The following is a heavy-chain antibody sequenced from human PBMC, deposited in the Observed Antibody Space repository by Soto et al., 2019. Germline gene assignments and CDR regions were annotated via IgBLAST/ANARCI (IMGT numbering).Heavy chain of an antibody. CDR2: IWYDGSNK. V-gene: IGHV3-33*01. D-gene: IGHD4-17*01. Sequence: QVQLVESGGGVVQPGRSLRLSCAASGFTFSSYGMHWVRQAPGKGLEWVAVIWYDGSNKYYADSVKGRFTLSRDNSKNTLYMQMNSLRAEDTAVYYCASIDYGASPRYFALRGRGPLVTVSS. J-gene: IGHJ2*01. CDR1: GFTFSSYG. CDR3: ASIDYGASPRYFAL.